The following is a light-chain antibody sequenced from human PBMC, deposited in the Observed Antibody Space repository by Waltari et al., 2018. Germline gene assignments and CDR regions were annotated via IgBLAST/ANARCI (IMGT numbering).Light chain of an antibody. V-gene: IGKV3-20*01. Sequence: EIVLTQSPGTLSLSPGERATLSCRASQDVRNGYLVWYQQKPGQSPRLLIYNTSSRATGIPDRFSGSGSGTDFTLTISRLEPEDFAVYYCQQHASSPFTFGPGTKVDIK. CDR1: QDVRNGY. J-gene: IGKJ3*01. CDR2: NTS. CDR3: QQHASSPFT.